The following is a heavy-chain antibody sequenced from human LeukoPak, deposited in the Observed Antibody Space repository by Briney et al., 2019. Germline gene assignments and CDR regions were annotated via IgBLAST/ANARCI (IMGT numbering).Heavy chain of an antibody. CDR1: GGSISSSSYC. J-gene: IGHJ3*02. CDR2: IYHSGST. V-gene: IGHV4-39*07. CDR3: AREGGSSWPGEAFDI. D-gene: IGHD6-13*01. Sequence: PSETLSLTCSVSGGSISSSSYCWGWIRQPPGKGLEWIGEIYHSGSTNYNPSLKSRVTISVDKSKNQFSLKLSSVTAADTAVYYCAREGGSSWPGEAFDIWGQGTMVTVSS.